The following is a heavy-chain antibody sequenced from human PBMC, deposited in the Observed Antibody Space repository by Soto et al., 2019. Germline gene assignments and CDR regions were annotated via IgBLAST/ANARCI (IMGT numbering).Heavy chain of an antibody. CDR1: GGSISSYY. D-gene: IGHD2-15*01. J-gene: IGHJ4*02. Sequence: KTSETLSLTCTVSGGSISSYYWSWIRQPAGKGLEWIGRIYTSGSTNYNPSLKSRVTMSVDTSKNQFSLKLSSVTAADTAVYYCARPAGYGGNPTFDYWGQGTLVTVSS. CDR2: IYTSGST. V-gene: IGHV4-4*07. CDR3: ARPAGYGGNPTFDY.